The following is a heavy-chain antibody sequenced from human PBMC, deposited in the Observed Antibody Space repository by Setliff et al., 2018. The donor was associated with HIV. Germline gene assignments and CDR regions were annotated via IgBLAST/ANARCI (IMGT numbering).Heavy chain of an antibody. D-gene: IGHD3-22*01. CDR1: GYTFIGDY. Sequence: RASVKVSCKASGYTFIGDYINWVRQATGQGLEWMGWMNPNSGNTGYAQKFRGRVTMTRDTSISTAYMELNNLKFEDTAVYYCARARRDSYDRGRRNHYYIDVWGKGTTVTVSS. CDR2: MNPNSGNT. J-gene: IGHJ6*03. CDR3: ARARRDSYDRGRRNHYYIDV. V-gene: IGHV1-8*02.